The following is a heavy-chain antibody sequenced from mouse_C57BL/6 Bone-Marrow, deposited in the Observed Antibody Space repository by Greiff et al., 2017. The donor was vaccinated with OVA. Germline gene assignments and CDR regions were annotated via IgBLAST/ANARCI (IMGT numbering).Heavy chain of an antibody. CDR1: GYTFTSYW. J-gene: IGHJ1*03. CDR2: IHPNSGST. Sequence: QVQLQQPGAELVKPGASVKLSCKASGYTFTSYWMHWVKQRPGQGLEWIGMIHPNSGSTNYNEKFKSKATLTVDKSSSTAYMQLSSLTSEDSAVYYCARLGDGSWYFDVWGTGTTVTVSS. V-gene: IGHV1-64*01. D-gene: IGHD1-1*01. CDR3: ARLGDGSWYFDV.